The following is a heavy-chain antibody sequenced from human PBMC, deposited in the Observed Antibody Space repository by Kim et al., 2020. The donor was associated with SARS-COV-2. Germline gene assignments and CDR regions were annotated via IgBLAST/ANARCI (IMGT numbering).Heavy chain of an antibody. D-gene: IGHD3-22*01. V-gene: IGHV4-30-4*01. CDR2: IYYSGST. J-gene: IGHJ4*02. CDR1: GGSISSGDYY. CDR3: ARRAYRDYYDSSGSDY. Sequence: TLSLTCTVSGGSISSGDYYWSWIRQPPGKGLEWIGYIYYSGSTYYNPSLKSRVTISVDTSKNQFSLKLSSVTAADTAVYYCARRAYRDYYDSSGSDYWGQGTLVTVSS.